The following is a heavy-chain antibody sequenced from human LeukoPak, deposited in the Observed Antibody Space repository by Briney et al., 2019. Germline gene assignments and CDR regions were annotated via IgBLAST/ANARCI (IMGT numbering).Heavy chain of an antibody. D-gene: IGHD3-22*01. J-gene: IGHJ4*02. CDR2: IYYSGST. CDR1: GGSISSSSYY. V-gene: IGHV4-39*01. Sequence: SETLSLTCTVSGGSISSSSYYWGWIRQPPGKGLEWIGSIYYSGSTYYNPSLKSRVTISVDTSKNQFSLKLSSVTAADTAVYYCARPYDSSGYFPFDYWGQGTLVTVSS. CDR3: ARPYDSSGYFPFDY.